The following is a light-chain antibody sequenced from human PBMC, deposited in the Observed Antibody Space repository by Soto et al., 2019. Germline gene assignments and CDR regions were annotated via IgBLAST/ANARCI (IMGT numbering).Light chain of an antibody. CDR3: QVRDVWPS. V-gene: IGKV3-11*01. J-gene: IGKJ1*01. CDR2: DAS. Sequence: IVLTQSPVTLALSPGERAVLSCRASQSVSTSLAWYQHKPGQAPRLFIYDASKRAPGIPARFSGSGSGTDLTLTISRLEPEDFEVYYCQVRDVWPSFGQGTKVEIK. CDR1: QSVSTS.